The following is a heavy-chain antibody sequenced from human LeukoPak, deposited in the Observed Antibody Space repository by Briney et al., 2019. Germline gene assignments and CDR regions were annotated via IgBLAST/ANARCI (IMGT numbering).Heavy chain of an antibody. CDR1: GGSISNSTYY. J-gene: IGHJ3*01. CDR3: ARNWVADSFDF. V-gene: IGHV4-39*01. Sequence: SDTLSLTCTVSGGSISNSTYYWGWVRQPPGKGLEWIGSIFYRGSTYYTPPLKSRVTISVDTSKNQFSLKLTSVTAADTAMYFCARNWVADSFDFWGQGTMVTVSS. D-gene: IGHD6-19*01. CDR2: IFYRGST.